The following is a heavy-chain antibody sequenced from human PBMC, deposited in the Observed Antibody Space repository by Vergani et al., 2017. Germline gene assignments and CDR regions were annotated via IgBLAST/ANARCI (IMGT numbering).Heavy chain of an antibody. CDR3: ARGPYYDFWSGYLDY. CDR2: IYYSGST. CDR1: GGSISSYY. V-gene: IGHV4-59*12. J-gene: IGHJ4*02. Sequence: QVQLQASGPGLVKPSETLSLTCTVSGGSISSYYWSWIRQPPGKGLEWIGYIYYSGSTNYNPSLKSRVTISVDTSKNQFSLKLSSVTAADTAVYYYARGPYYDFWSGYLDYWGQGTLVTVSS. D-gene: IGHD3-3*01.